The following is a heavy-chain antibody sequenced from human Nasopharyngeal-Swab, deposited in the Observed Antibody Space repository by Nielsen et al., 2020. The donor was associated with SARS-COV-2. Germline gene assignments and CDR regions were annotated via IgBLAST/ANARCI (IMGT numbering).Heavy chain of an antibody. CDR3: AKDQYYYGSGSYPDY. CDR2: IPSDGSDK. D-gene: IGHD3-10*01. CDR1: GFTFSGYA. Sequence: GESLKISCAASGFTFSGYAMHWVRQAPAKGLEWVAVIPSDGSDKYYADSVKGRFTISRDNSKNTLYLQMNSLRAEDTAVYYCAKDQYYYGSGSYPDYWGQGTLVTVSS. V-gene: IGHV3-30*18. J-gene: IGHJ4*02.